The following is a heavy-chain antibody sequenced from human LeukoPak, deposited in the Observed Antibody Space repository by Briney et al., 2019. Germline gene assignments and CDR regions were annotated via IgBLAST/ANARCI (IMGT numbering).Heavy chain of an antibody. D-gene: IGHD2-8*01. CDR1: GFTVSSNY. J-gene: IGHJ6*03. V-gene: IGHV3-53*01. CDR3: ATRYCTIPACRASSYHCMDN. CDR2: IYSGGSR. Sequence: GGSLRLSCAASGFTVSSNYMSWVRQAPGKGLEWVSLIYSGGSRYYADSVKGRFNISRDNSKNTLYLQMNSLRAEDTAVYYCATRYCTIPACRASSYHCMDNWGKGTTVTVSS.